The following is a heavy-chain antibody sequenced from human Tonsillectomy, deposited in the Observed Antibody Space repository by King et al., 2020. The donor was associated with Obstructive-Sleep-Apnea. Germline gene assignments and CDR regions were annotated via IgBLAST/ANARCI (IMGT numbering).Heavy chain of an antibody. CDR3: ARLRRIVAGGFSLDYWGQGSCLDY. Sequence: AQLVQSGDEMRKPGASVKVSCKASGYTFSTYGITWVRQAPGQGLEWMGWISAHNGYTDYAQKLQGRVTMTTETSTSTAYMELRSLRSDDTAVYYCARLRRIVAGGFSLDYWGQGSCLDYWGQGTLVTVSS. CDR1: GYTFSTYG. CDR2: ISAHNGYT. V-gene: IGHV1-18*01. J-gene: IGHJ4*02. D-gene: IGHD6-13*01.